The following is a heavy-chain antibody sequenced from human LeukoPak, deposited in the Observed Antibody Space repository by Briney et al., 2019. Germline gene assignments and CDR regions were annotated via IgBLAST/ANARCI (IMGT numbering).Heavy chain of an antibody. J-gene: IGHJ3*01. Sequence: GGSLRLSCAAPGFTFSTSGMSWVRQAPGKGLEWVANIKQDGSEKYYVDSVKGRFTISRDNAKKSLFLQMNSLRAEDTAVYYCARGSGGSGAFDVWGQGTMVTVSS. CDR3: ARGSGGSGAFDV. V-gene: IGHV3-7*05. CDR2: IKQDGSEK. CDR1: GFTFSTSG.